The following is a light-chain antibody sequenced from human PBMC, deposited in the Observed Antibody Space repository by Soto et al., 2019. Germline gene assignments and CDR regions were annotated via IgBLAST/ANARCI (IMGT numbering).Light chain of an antibody. CDR3: QQSYSTPIT. V-gene: IGKV1-39*01. CDR1: QSISSY. CDR2: AAS. Sequence: DIQMTHSPSSLSASVGDRVTITFRASQSISSYLNWYQQKPGKAPKVLIYAASNLQSGVPSRFSGSGSGSDFTLTISSLQPEDFATYYCQQSYSTPITFGQGTRLEIK. J-gene: IGKJ5*01.